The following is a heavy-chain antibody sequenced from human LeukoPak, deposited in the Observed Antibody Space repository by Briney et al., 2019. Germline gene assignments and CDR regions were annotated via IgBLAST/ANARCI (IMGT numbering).Heavy chain of an antibody. V-gene: IGHV1-2*02. CDR1: GYTFTGYY. D-gene: IGHD3-9*01. CDR3: ARDGRYFDRIPGD. J-gene: IGHJ4*02. Sequence: ASVKVSCKASGYTFTGYYMHWVRQAPGQGLEWMGWINPNSGGTNYAQKFQGRVTMTRDTSISTAYMELSRLRSDDTAVYYCARDGRYFDRIPGDWAEGTLVSVSS. CDR2: INPNSGGT.